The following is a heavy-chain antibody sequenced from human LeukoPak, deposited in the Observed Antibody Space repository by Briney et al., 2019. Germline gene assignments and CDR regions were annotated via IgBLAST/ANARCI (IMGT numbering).Heavy chain of an antibody. CDR2: MNPNSGNA. CDR3: AKPHSSSWFKPGYYYYMDV. Sequence: ASVKVSCKASGYTFTSYDINWVRQATGQGLEWMAWMNPNSGNAGYAQKFQGRVTITRNTSISTAYMELSSLRSEDTAVYYCAKPHSSSWFKPGYYYYMDVWGKGTTVTVSS. J-gene: IGHJ6*03. D-gene: IGHD6-13*01. V-gene: IGHV1-8*03. CDR1: GYTFTSYD.